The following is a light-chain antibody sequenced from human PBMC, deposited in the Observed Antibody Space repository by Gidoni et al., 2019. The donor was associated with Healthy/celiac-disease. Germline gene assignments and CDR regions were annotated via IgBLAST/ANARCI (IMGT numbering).Light chain of an antibody. CDR1: SSDVGSDNL. CDR3: CSYAGSSPWV. J-gene: IGLJ3*02. Sequence: QSALTQPASVSVSPGQSITISCTGTSSDVGSDNLFSWYQQHPGKALKLMIYEGSKRPSGVSIRFSSSKSGNTASLTIFGLQDEDEADYYCCSYAGSSPWVFGGGTKLTVL. V-gene: IGLV2-23*01. CDR2: EGS.